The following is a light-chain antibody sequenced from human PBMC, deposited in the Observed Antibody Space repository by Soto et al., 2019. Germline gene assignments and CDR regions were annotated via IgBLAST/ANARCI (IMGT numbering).Light chain of an antibody. CDR2: SNN. J-gene: IGLJ3*02. Sequence: QLVLTQPPSASGTPGQRVTISCSGSSSNIGSNTVNWYQQLPGTAPKLLIYSNNQRPSGVPDRFSGSKSGTSASLAISGLQAEDAADYDCAAWDDSLNGWVFGGGTKVTVL. CDR3: AAWDDSLNGWV. CDR1: SSNIGSNT. V-gene: IGLV1-44*01.